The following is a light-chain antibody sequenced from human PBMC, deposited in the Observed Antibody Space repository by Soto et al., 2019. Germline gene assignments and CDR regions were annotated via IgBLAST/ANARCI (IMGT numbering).Light chain of an antibody. Sequence: EIVMTQSPATLSVSPGGRATLSCRASQSVTNNLAWYQQKPGQPPRLLISGASTRATGIPARFSGSGSGTEFTLTISSLLSEDFAVYYCQQYNNWPPMYTFGQGTKLEI. CDR2: GAS. CDR1: QSVTNN. J-gene: IGKJ2*01. CDR3: QQYNNWPPMYT. V-gene: IGKV3-15*01.